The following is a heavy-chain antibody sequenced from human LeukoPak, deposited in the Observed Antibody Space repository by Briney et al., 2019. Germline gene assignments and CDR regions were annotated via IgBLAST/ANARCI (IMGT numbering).Heavy chain of an antibody. Sequence: GGSLRLSCAASGFPFIKAWMSWVRQAPGKGLEWVGRIKSKTDGGTTEYAAPVKGRFTISRDDLKNTLYLQMNSLKTEDTAVYYCTTAEKYQLLWSYWGQGTLVTVSS. V-gene: IGHV3-15*01. D-gene: IGHD2-2*01. CDR2: IKSKTDGGTT. CDR1: GFPFIKAW. CDR3: TTAEKYQLLWSY. J-gene: IGHJ4*02.